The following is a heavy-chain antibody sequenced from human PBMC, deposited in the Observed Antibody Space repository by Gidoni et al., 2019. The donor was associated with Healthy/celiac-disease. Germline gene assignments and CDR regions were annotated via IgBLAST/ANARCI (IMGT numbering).Heavy chain of an antibody. CDR2: MTPNSGNT. D-gene: IGHD3-3*01. J-gene: IGHJ5*02. V-gene: IGHV1-8*01. CDR1: GYTFTGYD. CDR3: ARVGYDFWSGYYRWCDP. Sequence: QVQLDQSGAEVKKPGATVKASCKASGYTFTGYDITWVRQAPGQGVERRGWMTPNSGNTGDAKKFQSRVTMTRNTSISTAYMELSSLRSEDTAVYYCARVGYDFWSGYYRWCDPWGQGTLVTVSS.